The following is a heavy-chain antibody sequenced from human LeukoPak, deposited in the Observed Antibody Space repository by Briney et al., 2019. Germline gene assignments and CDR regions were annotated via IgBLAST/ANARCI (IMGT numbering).Heavy chain of an antibody. Sequence: SETLSLTCTVSGASISNTSYWGWIRQPPGKGLEWIGSLYYSGSTYYNPSLKSRVTISVDTSKNQFSLKLKSVTAADTAVYYCARAFHGSGSYSFDYWGQGSLVTVSS. CDR3: ARAFHGSGSYSFDY. CDR1: GASISNTSY. V-gene: IGHV4-39*01. J-gene: IGHJ4*02. D-gene: IGHD3-10*01. CDR2: LYYSGST.